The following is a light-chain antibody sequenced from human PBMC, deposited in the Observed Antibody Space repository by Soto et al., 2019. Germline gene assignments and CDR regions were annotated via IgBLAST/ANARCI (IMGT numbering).Light chain of an antibody. CDR2: AAS. CDR1: QGISSY. J-gene: IGKJ3*01. CDR3: QQYYRSFT. Sequence: AIRMTQSPSSFSASTGDRVTITCRASQGISSYLAWYQQKPGKAPKLLIYAASTLQSGVPSRLSGSGSGTDFTLTITCLQSEDFATYYCQQYYRSFTFGSGTKVDIK. V-gene: IGKV1-8*01.